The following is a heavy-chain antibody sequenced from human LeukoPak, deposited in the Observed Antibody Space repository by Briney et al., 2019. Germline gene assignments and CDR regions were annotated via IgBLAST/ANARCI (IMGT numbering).Heavy chain of an antibody. D-gene: IGHD2-15*01. CDR3: ARGGSTHGSA. CDR2: IKEDGSEK. J-gene: IGHJ5*02. CDR1: GFTFSSYW. Sequence: GALRLSCAASGFTFSSYWMSWVRQAPGEGLEWVANIKEDGSEKNYVDSVKGRFTISRDNAKNSLYLQMSSLRAEDTATYYCARGGSTHGSAWGQGMLVTVSS. V-gene: IGHV3-7*01.